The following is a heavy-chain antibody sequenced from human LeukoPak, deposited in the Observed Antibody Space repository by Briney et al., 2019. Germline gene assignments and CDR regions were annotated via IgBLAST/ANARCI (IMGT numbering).Heavy chain of an antibody. J-gene: IGHJ4*02. V-gene: IGHV3-74*01. D-gene: IGHD2-21*02. CDR3: ARGLLGIDY. CDR1: EFSLSSYW. Sequence: GGSLRLSCATSEFSLSSYWMHWVRQDPGKGLVWVSVIYTDGSSTTYADSVKGRFTISRDNARNTLYLQMNSLRAEDTAIYYCARGLLGIDYWGQGTLVTVSS. CDR2: IYTDGSST.